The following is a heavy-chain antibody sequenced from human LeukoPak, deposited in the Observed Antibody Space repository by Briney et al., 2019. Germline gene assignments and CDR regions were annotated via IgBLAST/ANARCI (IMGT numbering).Heavy chain of an antibody. CDR3: ARDLGSSSIQVV. Sequence: ASVKVSCKASGYTFSNYYMHWVRQAPGQGLEWMGIINPSGGSTTYAHKFQGRVTMTRDTSTSTVYMDLSSLRSEDTAVYYCARDLGSSSIQVVWGQGTLVTVSS. J-gene: IGHJ4*02. CDR1: GYTFSNYY. D-gene: IGHD6-6*01. V-gene: IGHV1-46*01. CDR2: INPSGGST.